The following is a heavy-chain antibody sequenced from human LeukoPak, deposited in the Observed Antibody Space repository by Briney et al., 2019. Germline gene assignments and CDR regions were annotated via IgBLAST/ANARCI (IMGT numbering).Heavy chain of an antibody. CDR3: ARGLKSLYYFDY. J-gene: IGHJ4*02. V-gene: IGHV4-34*09. Sequence: PSETLSLTCAVYGGSFSGYYWSWIRQPPGKGLEWIGEINHSGSTNYNPSLKSRVTISVDTSKNQFSLKLSSVTAADTAVYYCARGLKSLYYFDYWGQGTLVTVSS. CDR2: INHSGST. CDR1: GGSFSGYY.